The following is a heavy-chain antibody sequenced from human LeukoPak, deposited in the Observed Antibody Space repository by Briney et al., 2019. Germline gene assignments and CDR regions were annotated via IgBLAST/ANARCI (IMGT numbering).Heavy chain of an antibody. CDR2: IYPGDSDT. V-gene: IGHV5-51*01. J-gene: IGHJ4*02. CDR3: ARRVDSYWFFDY. D-gene: IGHD1-26*01. Sequence: GESLKISCKGSGSSFTNYWIGWVRQLPGKGLEWMGIIYPGDSDTRYIPSFQGQVTISADKSINTAYLQWSSLKASDTAMYYCARRVDSYWFFDYWGQGTLVTVSS. CDR1: GSSFTNYW.